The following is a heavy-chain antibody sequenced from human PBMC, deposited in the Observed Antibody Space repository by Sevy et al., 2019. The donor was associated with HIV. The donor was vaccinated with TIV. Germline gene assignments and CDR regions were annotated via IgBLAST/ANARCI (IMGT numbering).Heavy chain of an antibody. CDR3: ARDPPTYSYGTFDY. D-gene: IGHD5-18*01. J-gene: IGHJ4*02. V-gene: IGHV3-21*01. Sequence: GGSLRLSCAASGFTFSSYSMNWIRQAPGKGLEWVSSISSSSSYIYYADSVKGRFTISRDNAKNSLYLQMNSLRAEDTAVYYCARDPPTYSYGTFDYWGQGTLVTVSS. CDR1: GFTFSSYS. CDR2: ISSSSSYI.